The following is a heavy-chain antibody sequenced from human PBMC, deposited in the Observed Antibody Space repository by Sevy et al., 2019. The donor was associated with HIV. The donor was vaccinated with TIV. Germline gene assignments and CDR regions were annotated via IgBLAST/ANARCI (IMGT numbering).Heavy chain of an antibody. CDR1: GFTFSSYA. D-gene: IGHD3-9*01. J-gene: IGHJ5*02. CDR2: ISYDGSNK. CDR3: ARDELRYFDWLGPFDP. Sequence: GGSLRLSCAASGFTFSSYAMHWVRHAPGKGLEWVAVISYDGSNKYYADSVKGRFTISRDNSKNTLYLQMNSLRAEDTAVYYFARDELRYFDWLGPFDPWGQGTLVTVSS. V-gene: IGHV3-30-3*01.